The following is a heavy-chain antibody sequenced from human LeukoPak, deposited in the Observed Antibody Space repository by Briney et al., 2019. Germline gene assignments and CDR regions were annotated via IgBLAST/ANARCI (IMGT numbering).Heavy chain of an antibody. V-gene: IGHV4-38-2*01. D-gene: IGHD1-26*01. CDR1: GYSISSNYY. CDR2: IFHSAST. J-gene: IGHJ5*02. Sequence: SETLSLTCAVSGYSISSNYYWGWIRQPPGTGLEWIGSIFHSASTYYNPSLKSRVTISVDTSKNQFSLKLSSVAAADTAVYYCARCSGRYGAFWFDPWGQGTLVTVSS. CDR3: ARCSGRYGAFWFDP.